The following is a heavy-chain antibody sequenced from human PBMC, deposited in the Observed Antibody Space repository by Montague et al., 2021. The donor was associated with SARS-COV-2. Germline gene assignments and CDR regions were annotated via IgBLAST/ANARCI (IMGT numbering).Heavy chain of an antibody. D-gene: IGHD3-22*01. V-gene: IGHV4-34*01. J-gene: IGHJ4*02. Sequence: SQTLSLTCAVYGASFSGYYWCWIRQPPWKGQELFGEINHNGSTTYNPSLKIQITISVDTSTNQFSLKLSSVTATATAVYYCARGSGWLSSLSYYFDYWGQGTLVTVSS. CDR3: ARGSGWLSSLSYYFDY. CDR2: INHNGST. CDR1: GASFSGYY.